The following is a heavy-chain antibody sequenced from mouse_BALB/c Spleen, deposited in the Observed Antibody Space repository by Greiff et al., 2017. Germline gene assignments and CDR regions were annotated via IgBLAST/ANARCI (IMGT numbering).Heavy chain of an antibody. Sequence: VQLQLSGPELVKPGALVKISCKASGYTFTSYDINWVKQRPGQGLEWIGWIYPGDGSTKYNEKFKGKATLTADKSSSTAYMQLSSLTSENSAVYFCAREANDGYRSFDYWGQGTTLTVSS. CDR2: IYPGDGST. V-gene: IGHV1S56*01. CDR1: GYTFTSYD. D-gene: IGHD2-3*01. J-gene: IGHJ2*01. CDR3: AREANDGYRSFDY.